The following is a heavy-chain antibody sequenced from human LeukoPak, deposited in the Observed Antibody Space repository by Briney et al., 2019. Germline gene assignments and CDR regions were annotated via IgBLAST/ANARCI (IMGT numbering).Heavy chain of an antibody. Sequence: GGSLRLSCAASGFTFSSYAMHWVRQAPGKGLEWVAVISYDGSNKYYADSVKGRFTISRDNSKNTLYLQMNSLRAEDTAVYYCARRDCSSSSCHYYYYYMDVWGQGTTVTVSS. D-gene: IGHD2-2*01. V-gene: IGHV3-30-3*01. J-gene: IGHJ6*02. CDR1: GFTFSSYA. CDR2: ISYDGSNK. CDR3: ARRDCSSSSCHYYYYYMDV.